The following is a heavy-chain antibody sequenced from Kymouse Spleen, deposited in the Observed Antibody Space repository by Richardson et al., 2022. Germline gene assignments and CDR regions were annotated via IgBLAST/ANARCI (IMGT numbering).Heavy chain of an antibody. V-gene: IGHV3-33*01. Sequence: QVQLVESGGGVVQPGRSLRLSCAASGFTFSSYGMHWVRQAPGKGLEWVAVIWYDGSNKYYADSVKGRFTISRDNSKNTLYLQMNSLRAEDTAVYYCARDGPSAGTTGDYYYYYGMDVWGQGTTVTVSS. CDR3: ARDGPSAGTTGDYYYYYGMDV. J-gene: IGHJ6*02. D-gene: IGHD1-7*01. CDR2: IWYDGSNK. CDR1: GFTFSSYG.